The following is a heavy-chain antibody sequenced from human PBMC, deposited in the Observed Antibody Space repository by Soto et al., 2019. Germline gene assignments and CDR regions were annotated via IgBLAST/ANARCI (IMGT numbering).Heavy chain of an antibody. J-gene: IGHJ4*02. CDR3: ARFSGGYDFWSGYYTSPPRYYFDY. V-gene: IGHV4-34*01. CDR2: INHSGST. CDR1: GGSFSGYY. Sequence: PSETLSLTCAVYGGSFSGYYWSWIRQPPGKGLEWIGEINHSGSTNYNPSLKSRVTISVDTSKNQFSLKLGSVTAADTAVYYCARFSGGYDFWSGYYTSPPRYYFDYWGQGTLVTAPQ. D-gene: IGHD3-3*01.